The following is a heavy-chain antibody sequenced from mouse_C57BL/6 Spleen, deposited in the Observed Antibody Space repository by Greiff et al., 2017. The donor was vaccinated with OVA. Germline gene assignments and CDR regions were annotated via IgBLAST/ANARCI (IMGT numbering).Heavy chain of an antibody. CDR2: IWSGGST. V-gene: IGHV2-2*01. Sequence: VKLQESGPGLVQPSQSLSITCTVSGFSLTSYGVHWVRQSPGKGLEWLGVIWSGGSTDYNAAFISRLSISKDNSKSQVFFKMNSLQADDTAIYYCARKDGYDGAWFAYWGQGTLVTVSA. J-gene: IGHJ3*01. CDR1: GFSLTSYG. D-gene: IGHD2-2*01. CDR3: ARKDGYDGAWFAY.